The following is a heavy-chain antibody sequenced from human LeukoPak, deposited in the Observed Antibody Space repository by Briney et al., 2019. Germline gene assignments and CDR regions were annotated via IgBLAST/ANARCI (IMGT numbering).Heavy chain of an antibody. CDR1: GFTFSSYG. V-gene: IGHV3-30*02. D-gene: IGHD1-26*01. Sequence: GGSLRLSCAASGFTFSSYGMHWVRQAPGKGLEWVAFIRYDGTNKYYADSVKDRFTISRDNSKNTLYLQMNSLRADDTAVYYCARGQRAHVEWYYYMDVWGKGTTVTVSS. J-gene: IGHJ6*03. CDR3: ARGQRAHVEWYYYMDV. CDR2: IRYDGTNK.